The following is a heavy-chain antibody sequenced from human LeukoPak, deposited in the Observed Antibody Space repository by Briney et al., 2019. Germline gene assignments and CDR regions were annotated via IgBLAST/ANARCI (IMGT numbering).Heavy chain of an antibody. Sequence: GESLKISCKGSGYSFTTYWIGWVRQIPGKGLESMGIIYPGDSDTKYSPSFQGQVTISADRSISTAYLQWSSLKASDTAMYYCASGAGIAAPGTYDAFDIWGQGTMVTVSS. J-gene: IGHJ3*02. V-gene: IGHV5-51*01. CDR3: ASGAGIAAPGTYDAFDI. D-gene: IGHD6-13*01. CDR2: IYPGDSDT. CDR1: GYSFTTYW.